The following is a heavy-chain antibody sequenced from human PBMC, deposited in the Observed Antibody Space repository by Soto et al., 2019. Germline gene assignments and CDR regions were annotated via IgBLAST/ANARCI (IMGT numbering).Heavy chain of an antibody. CDR1: GGSITTSGNL. CDR3: ARQVGSGKWDFDH. Sequence: QLQLQESGPGLVKPSETLSLTCTVSGGSITTSGNLWGWIRQPPGKGLEWIGTINNSGTTYYNPSLQRRVXXSXDXXKHHFSLKLRSVTAADTAVYFCARQVGSGKWDFDHWGQGTLVTVSS. J-gene: IGHJ5*02. V-gene: IGHV4-39*01. D-gene: IGHD1-26*01. CDR2: INNSGTT.